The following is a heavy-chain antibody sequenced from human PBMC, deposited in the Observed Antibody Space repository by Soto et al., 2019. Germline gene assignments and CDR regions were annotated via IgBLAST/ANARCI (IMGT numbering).Heavy chain of an antibody. CDR3: AHTWGLPFDY. CDR1: GFSLRTTGVG. V-gene: IGHV2-5*01. D-gene: IGHD3-16*01. J-gene: IGHJ4*02. CDR2: IYWNDDK. Sequence: HITLTESGPTLVKPTQTLTLTCTYSGFSLRTTGVGVGWVRQPPGKALEWLAIIYWNDDKHYSPSPKSRFTLTSDISKSQVVLTMTNMDPVDTATYYCAHTWGLPFDYWGQGTLVIVSS.